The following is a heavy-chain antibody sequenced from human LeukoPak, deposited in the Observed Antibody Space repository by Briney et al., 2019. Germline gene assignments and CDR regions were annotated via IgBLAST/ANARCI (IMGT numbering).Heavy chain of an antibody. CDR1: GFTFSSYE. D-gene: IGHD2-2*01. J-gene: IGHJ6*04. Sequence: PGGSLRLYCAASGFTFSSYEMNWVRQAPGKGLEWVSYISSSGSTIYYADSVKGRFTISRDNAKNSLYLQMNSLRAEDTAVYYCARDSSTSWSLYYYYYGMDVWGKGTTVTVSS. CDR3: ARDSSTSWSLYYYYYGMDV. V-gene: IGHV3-48*03. CDR2: ISSSGSTI.